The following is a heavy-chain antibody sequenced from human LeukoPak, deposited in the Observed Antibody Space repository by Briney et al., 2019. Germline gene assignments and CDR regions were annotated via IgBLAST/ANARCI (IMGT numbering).Heavy chain of an antibody. V-gene: IGHV4-59*12. CDR3: ARAAHSGSLAPFDY. CDR2: IYNSGNS. D-gene: IGHD1-26*01. Sequence: SETLSLTCTVSGGSIGSYYWSWIRQPPGKGLEWIGYIYNSGNSNYNPSLKSRVTISVDASKNQFSLKLSSVTAADTAVYYCARAAHSGSLAPFDYWGQGTLVTVSS. CDR1: GGSIGSYY. J-gene: IGHJ4*02.